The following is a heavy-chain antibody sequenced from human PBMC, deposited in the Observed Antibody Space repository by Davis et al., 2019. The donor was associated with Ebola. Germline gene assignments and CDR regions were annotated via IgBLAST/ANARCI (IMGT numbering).Heavy chain of an antibody. Sequence: PGGSLRLSCKGSGYSFTSYCIGWVRQMPGKGLEWMGIICPGDSDTRYSPSFQGQVTISGDKSTGTAYLQWSSLKASDTAIYYCARLAMVRGVIMRYNPNYYYYGMDVWGQGTTVTVSS. CDR1: GYSFTSYC. D-gene: IGHD3-10*01. J-gene: IGHJ6*02. V-gene: IGHV5-51*01. CDR2: ICPGDSDT. CDR3: ARLAMVRGVIMRYNPNYYYYGMDV.